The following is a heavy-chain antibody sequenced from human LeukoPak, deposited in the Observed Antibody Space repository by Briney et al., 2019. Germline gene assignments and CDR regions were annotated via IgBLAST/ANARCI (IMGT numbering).Heavy chain of an antibody. D-gene: IGHD6-13*01. Sequence: AGGSLRLSCAASGFTFSDYWMSWARQAPGKWLEWVGNINLDGSRKYYDDSVKGRLTISRDNAKNSLYLQMNSLRAEDTALYYCAKGAAAELYYYYMDVWGKGTTVTISS. CDR1: GFTFSDYW. V-gene: IGHV3-7*03. CDR3: AKGAAAELYYYYMDV. CDR2: INLDGSRK. J-gene: IGHJ6*03.